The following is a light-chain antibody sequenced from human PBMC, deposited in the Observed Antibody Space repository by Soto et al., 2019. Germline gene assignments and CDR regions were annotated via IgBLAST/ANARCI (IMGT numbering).Light chain of an antibody. CDR1: SSDVGGYNS. CDR3: SSYAGTNIVI. J-gene: IGLJ2*01. Sequence: QSVLTQPPSASGSPGQSVTISCTGTSSDVGGYNSVSWYQQHPGKAPKLIIYEVTQRPSGVPDRFSGSKSGNTASLAVSGLQGEDEADYYCSSYAGTNIVIFGGGTKLTVL. CDR2: EVT. V-gene: IGLV2-8*01.